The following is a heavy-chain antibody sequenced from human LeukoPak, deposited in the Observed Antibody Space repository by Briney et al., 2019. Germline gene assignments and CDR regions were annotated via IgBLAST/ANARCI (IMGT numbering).Heavy chain of an antibody. J-gene: IGHJ5*02. CDR2: IRYDGSNK. CDR1: GFTFSSYG. Sequence: GGSLRLSCAASGFTFSSYGMHWVRQAPGRGLEWVAFIRYDGSNKYYADSVKGRFTISRDNSKNTLYLQMNSLRAEDTAVYYCAKDNLGDCRGGSCYDWFDPWGQGTLVTVSS. V-gene: IGHV3-30*02. D-gene: IGHD2-15*01. CDR3: AKDNLGDCRGGSCYDWFDP.